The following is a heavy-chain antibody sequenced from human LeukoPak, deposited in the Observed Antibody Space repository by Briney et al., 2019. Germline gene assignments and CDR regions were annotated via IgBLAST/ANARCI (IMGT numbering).Heavy chain of an antibody. Sequence: PGGSLRLSCAASGFTFSSYGMSWVRQAPGKGLEWVSGISGSGGHTYYADSVKGRFTISRDNSKNTLYLQMNSLKTEDTAVYYCTTGGLEPADWGQGTLVTVSS. CDR1: GFTFSSYG. V-gene: IGHV3-23*01. J-gene: IGHJ4*02. CDR2: ISGSGGHT. CDR3: TTGGLEPAD. D-gene: IGHD1-1*01.